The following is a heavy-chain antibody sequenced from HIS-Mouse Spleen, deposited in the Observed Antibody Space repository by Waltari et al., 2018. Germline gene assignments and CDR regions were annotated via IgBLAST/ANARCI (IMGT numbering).Heavy chain of an antibody. V-gene: IGHV4-39*07. CDR3: AREIPYSSSWYDWYFDL. J-gene: IGHJ2*01. CDR1: GGSISSSSYY. Sequence: QLQLQESGPGLVKPSETLSLTCTVSGGSISSSSYYWGWIRHPPGKGLEWIGRVYYSGRTDYTPSLKSGVTISVDTSKNQLSLKLGSVTAADTAVYYCAREIPYSSSWYDWYFDLWGRGTLVTVSS. D-gene: IGHD6-13*01. CDR2: VYYSGRT.